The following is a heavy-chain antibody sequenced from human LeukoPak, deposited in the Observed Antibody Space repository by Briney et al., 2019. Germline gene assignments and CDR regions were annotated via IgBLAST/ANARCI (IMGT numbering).Heavy chain of an antibody. J-gene: IGHJ6*03. CDR2: INHSGST. V-gene: IGHV4-34*01. CDR3: ARLTARDYYYMDV. Sequence: SETLSLTCAVYGGSFSGHYWSWIRQPQGKGLEWIGEINHSGSTNYNPSLKSRVTISVDTSKNQFSLKLSSVTAADTAVYYCARLTARDYYYMDVWGKGTTVTVSS. CDR1: GGSFSGHY. D-gene: IGHD2-21*02.